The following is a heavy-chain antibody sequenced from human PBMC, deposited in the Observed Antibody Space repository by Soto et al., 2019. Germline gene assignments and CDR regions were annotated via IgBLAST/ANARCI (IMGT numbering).Heavy chain of an antibody. CDR3: AKGTVYYDILTGYIDY. D-gene: IGHD3-9*01. Sequence: GGSLRLSCAASGFTFSSYGMHWVRQAPGKGLEWVAVISYDGSNKYYADSVKGRFTISRDNSKNTLYLQMNSLRAEDTAVYYCAKGTVYYDILTGYIDYWGQGTLVTVSS. V-gene: IGHV3-30*18. CDR1: GFTFSSYG. J-gene: IGHJ4*02. CDR2: ISYDGSNK.